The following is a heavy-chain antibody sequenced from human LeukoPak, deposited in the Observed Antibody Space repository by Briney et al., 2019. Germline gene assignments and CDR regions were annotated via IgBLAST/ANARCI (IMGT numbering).Heavy chain of an antibody. D-gene: IGHD3-10*01. J-gene: IGHJ4*02. CDR2: LSHRGNT. CDR1: GDSVSNDFYY. V-gene: IGHV4-39*01. CDR3: ARHNAPRRVGFDF. Sequence: SETLSLTCTVSGDSVSNDFYYWGWIRQPPGKGLEWVACLSHRGNTWCNPSLESGVTISVDTSKNRFSLNFNSATAADTALYWCARHNAPRRVGFDFWGQGIMVTVSS.